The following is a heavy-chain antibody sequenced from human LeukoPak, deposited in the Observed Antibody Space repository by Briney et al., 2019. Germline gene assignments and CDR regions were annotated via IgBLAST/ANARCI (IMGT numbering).Heavy chain of an antibody. CDR1: GYTFTGYY. J-gene: IGHJ6*03. CDR3: ARERMTTVTTDYYYYMDV. D-gene: IGHD4-17*01. V-gene: IGHV1-2*02. CDR2: INPNSGGT. Sequence: ASVKVSCKASGYTFTGYYMHWVRQAPGQGLEWMGWINPNSGGTNYAQKFQGRVTMTRDTSISTVYMELSRLRSDDTAVYYCARERMTTVTTDYYYYMDVWGKGTTVTVSS.